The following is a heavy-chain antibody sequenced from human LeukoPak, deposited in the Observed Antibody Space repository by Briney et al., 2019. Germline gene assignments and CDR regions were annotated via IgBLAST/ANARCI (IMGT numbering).Heavy chain of an antibody. J-gene: IGHJ5*02. Sequence: WASVKVSCKASGGTFSSYAISWVRQAPGQGLEWMGGIIPIFGTANYAQKFQGRVTITADKSTSTAYMELSSLRSEDTAVYYCARRDYGDYRWFDPGAREPWSPSPQ. D-gene: IGHD4-17*01. V-gene: IGHV1-69*06. CDR2: IIPIFGTA. CDR3: ARRDYGDYRWFDP. CDR1: GGTFSSYA.